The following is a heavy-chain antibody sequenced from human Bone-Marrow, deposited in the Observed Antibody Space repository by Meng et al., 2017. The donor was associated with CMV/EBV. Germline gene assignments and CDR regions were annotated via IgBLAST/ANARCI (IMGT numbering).Heavy chain of an antibody. CDR2: INPNSGGT. J-gene: IGHJ6*02. CDR1: GYTFTGYY. D-gene: IGHD2-8*01. CDR3: ARRVSYYHYGMDV. V-gene: IGHV1-2*02. Sequence: ASVKVSCKASGYTFTGYYMHWVRQAPGQGLEWMGWINPNSGGTNYAQKFQGRVTMTRDTSISTAYMELSRLGSDDTAVYYCARRVSYYHYGMDVWGQGTTVTVSS.